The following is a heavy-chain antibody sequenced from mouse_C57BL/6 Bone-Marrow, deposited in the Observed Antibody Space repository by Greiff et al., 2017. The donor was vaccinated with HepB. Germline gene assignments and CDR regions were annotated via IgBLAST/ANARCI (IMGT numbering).Heavy chain of an antibody. V-gene: IGHV5-9*01. J-gene: IGHJ2*01. CDR2: ISGGGGNT. CDR1: GFTFSSYT. CDR3: ARHPILTGYFDY. Sequence: EVKLMESGGGLVKPGGSLKLSCAASGFTFSSYTMSWVRQTPEKRLEWVATISGGGGNTYYPDSVKGRFTISRDNAKNTLYLQMSSLRSEDTALYYCARHPILTGYFDYWGQGTTLTVSS. D-gene: IGHD4-1*01.